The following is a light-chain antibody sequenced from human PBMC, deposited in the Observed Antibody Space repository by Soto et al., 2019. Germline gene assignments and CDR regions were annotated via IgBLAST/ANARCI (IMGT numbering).Light chain of an antibody. CDR3: QQSSTFSYT. J-gene: IGKJ2*01. V-gene: IGKV1-5*03. CDR2: MAT. Sequence: DIPMTQSPSTLSASVGDRVTITCRASQSISSWVAWYQQRPGKAPRLLIYMATILENGVPSRFSGSGSGTQFTLTISSLQPEDFATYYCQQSSTFSYTFGQGTTLEIK. CDR1: QSISSW.